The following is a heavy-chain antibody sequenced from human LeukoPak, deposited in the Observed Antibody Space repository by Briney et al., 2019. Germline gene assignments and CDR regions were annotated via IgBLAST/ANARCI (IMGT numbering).Heavy chain of an antibody. J-gene: IGHJ4*02. Sequence: SETLSLTCAVYSGSFSGYYWSWIRQPPGKGLEWIGEINHIGSTNYNPSLKSRVTISVDTSKNQFSLKLSSVTAADTAVYYCARGSQSLGYCSGGSCRAKIFDYWGQGTLVTVSS. D-gene: IGHD2-15*01. CDR3: ARGSQSLGYCSGGSCRAKIFDY. CDR1: SGSFSGYY. V-gene: IGHV4-34*01. CDR2: INHIGST.